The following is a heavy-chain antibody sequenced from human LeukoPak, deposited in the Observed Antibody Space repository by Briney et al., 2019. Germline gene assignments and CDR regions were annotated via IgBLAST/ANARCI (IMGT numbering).Heavy chain of an antibody. J-gene: IGHJ4*02. V-gene: IGHV3-73*01. CDR2: IRSKANSYAT. D-gene: IGHD3-22*01. CDR1: GFTFSGSA. Sequence: GGSLRLSCATSGFTFSGSAIHWVRQASGKGLEWVGRIRSKANSYATTDVASVRGRFSISRDDSKNTAYLQMNSLKTEDTAVYYCTRPSYDSSVSGVVYWGQGTLVKVSS. CDR3: TRPSYDSSVSGVVY.